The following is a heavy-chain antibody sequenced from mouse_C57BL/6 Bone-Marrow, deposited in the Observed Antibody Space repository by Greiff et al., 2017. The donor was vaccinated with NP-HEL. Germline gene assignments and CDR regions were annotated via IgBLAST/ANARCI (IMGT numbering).Heavy chain of an antibody. CDR2: IYPGSGST. Sequence: VQLQQSGAELVKPGASVKMSCKASGYTFTSYWITWVKQRPGQGLEWIGDIYPGSGSTNYNEKFKSKATLTVDTSSSTAYMQLSSLTSKDSAVYYCARGKMYDYVDYWGQGTTLTVSS. V-gene: IGHV1-55*01. J-gene: IGHJ2*01. CDR1: GYTFTSYW. CDR3: ARGKMYDYVDY. D-gene: IGHD2-3*01.